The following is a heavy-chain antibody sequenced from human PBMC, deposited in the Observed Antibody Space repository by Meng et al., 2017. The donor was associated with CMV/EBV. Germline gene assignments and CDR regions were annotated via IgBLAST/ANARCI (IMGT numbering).Heavy chain of an antibody. J-gene: IGHJ3*02. CDR3: ARGDCSITSCYRGGDGAFDI. V-gene: IGHV4-39*07. Sequence: SETLSLTCTVSGCSISSSNYFGGWIRQPPGKGLEWIGSIYYSGSMYGNPSRNSRFAISVDMSKKQFSLNLSSVTAADTAVYYCARGDCSITSCYRGGDGAFDIWGQGTMVTVSS. CDR1: GCSISSSNYF. D-gene: IGHD2-2*02. CDR2: IYYSGSM.